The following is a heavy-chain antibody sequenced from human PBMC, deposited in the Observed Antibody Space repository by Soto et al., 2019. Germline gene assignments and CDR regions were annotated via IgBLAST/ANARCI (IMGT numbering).Heavy chain of an antibody. D-gene: IGHD1-26*01. V-gene: IGHV3-74*01. CDR3: APAEVEY. J-gene: IGHJ4*02. CDR1: GYTFGSYW. Sequence: GALRLSFAVCGYTFGSYWMHCVRLAPEQALEWVSRMNIVGGIINYADSVKGRFTGSRDAAKNTLYLQMNSLRVDDTAVYLCAPAEVEYWGSGTLVTVSS. CDR2: MNIVGGII.